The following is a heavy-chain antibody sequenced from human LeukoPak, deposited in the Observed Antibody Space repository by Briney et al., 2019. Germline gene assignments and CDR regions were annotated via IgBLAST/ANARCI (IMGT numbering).Heavy chain of an antibody. CDR1: GFTFSSYA. CDR2: IKQDGSET. J-gene: IGHJ4*02. Sequence: GGSLRLSCAASGFTFSSYAMSWVRQAPGKGLEWLAKIKQDGSETCHMDSVKGRFTISRDNAKNSLYLQMNSLRAEDTAVYYCAKYTGYYFDYWGQGILVTVPS. CDR3: AKYTGYYFDY. V-gene: IGHV3-7*01. D-gene: IGHD2-2*02.